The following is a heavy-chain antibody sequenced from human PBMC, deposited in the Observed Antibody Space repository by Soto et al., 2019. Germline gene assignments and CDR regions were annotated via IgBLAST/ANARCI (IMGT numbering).Heavy chain of an antibody. CDR1: AVTSTGFG. J-gene: IGHJ4*02. CDR3: ARDGVGTTTYFGYFDY. V-gene: IGHV3-33*01. D-gene: IGHD1-26*01. CDR2: IRFDGSNT. Sequence: PVGFLRLSYAAVAVTSTGFGMHWVRKDQSKGLEWVAVIRFDGSNTYYADSVKGRFTISRDNPKNMLYLQMNSLRAEDTAIYYCARDGVGTTTYFGYFDYWGLGTLVTVSS.